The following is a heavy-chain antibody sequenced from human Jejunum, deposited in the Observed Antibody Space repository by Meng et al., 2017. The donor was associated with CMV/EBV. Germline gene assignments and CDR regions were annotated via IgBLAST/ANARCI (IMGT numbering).Heavy chain of an antibody. J-gene: IGHJ4*02. CDR1: GYTFIGYY. V-gene: IGHV1-2*05. Sequence: QVQLVQSGAEVKRPGASVKVSCKASGYTFIGYYMQWVRQAPGQGPEWKGRINPNNGGANYAQQFQGRVTMTTDTSISTAYMELSRLRSDDTVVYYCARDLSGYYSFVDYWGQGTLVTVSS. D-gene: IGHD3-22*01. CDR2: INPNNGGA. CDR3: ARDLSGYYSFVDY.